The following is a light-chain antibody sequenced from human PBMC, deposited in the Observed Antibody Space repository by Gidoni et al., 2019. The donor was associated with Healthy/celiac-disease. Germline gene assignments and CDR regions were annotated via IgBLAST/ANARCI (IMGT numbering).Light chain of an antibody. Sequence: EIVLTQSPATLSLSPGERATLSCRASQSVSSYLAWYQQKPGQAPRLLIYDASNRATGIPARFSCSGSGTDFTLTISILEPEDFAVYYCQQRSNWPPGLTFGGGTKVEIK. J-gene: IGKJ4*01. CDR2: DAS. CDR1: QSVSSY. CDR3: QQRSNWPPGLT. V-gene: IGKV3-11*01.